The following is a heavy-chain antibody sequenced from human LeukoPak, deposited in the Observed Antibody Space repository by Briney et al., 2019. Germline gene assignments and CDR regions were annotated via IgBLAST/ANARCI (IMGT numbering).Heavy chain of an antibody. CDR3: ARVRGGVFDI. CDR1: GFTFSSSA. V-gene: IGHV3-23*01. CDR2: ISNNGGYT. D-gene: IGHD2-8*01. Sequence: PGGSLRLSCAASGFTFSSSAMSWVRQAPGKGLEWVSAISNNGGYTYYADSVQGRFTISRDNSKSTLCLQMNSLRAEDTAVYYCARVRGGVFDIWGQGTMVTVSS. J-gene: IGHJ3*02.